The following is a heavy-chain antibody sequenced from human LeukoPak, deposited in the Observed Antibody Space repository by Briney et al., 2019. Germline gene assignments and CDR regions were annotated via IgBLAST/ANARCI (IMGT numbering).Heavy chain of an antibody. V-gene: IGHV4-61*10. Sequence: SQTLSLTCTVSGGSISSGSYYWSWIRQPAEKGLEWIGYISYSGSTNSNPSLKSRVTISLDTSKNQFSLKLTSVTAADTAVYYCASQKLLWFGELSYFDYWGQGTLVTVSS. D-gene: IGHD3-10*01. CDR1: GGSISSGSYY. CDR2: ISYSGST. J-gene: IGHJ4*02. CDR3: ASQKLLWFGELSYFDY.